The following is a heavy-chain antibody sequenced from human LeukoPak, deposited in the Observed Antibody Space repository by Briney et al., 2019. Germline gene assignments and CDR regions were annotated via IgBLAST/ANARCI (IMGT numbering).Heavy chain of an antibody. CDR2: VSGSGGNT. CDR3: ARDGDQAFDY. Sequence: GGSLRLSCAASGFIFSDYGMSWVRQAPGKGLEWVSAVSGSGGNTFYADSVKGRFTISRDNSKNTLYLQMNSLRAEDTAVYYCARDGDQAFDYWGQGTLVTVSS. D-gene: IGHD2-21*02. J-gene: IGHJ4*02. V-gene: IGHV3-23*01. CDR1: GFIFSDYG.